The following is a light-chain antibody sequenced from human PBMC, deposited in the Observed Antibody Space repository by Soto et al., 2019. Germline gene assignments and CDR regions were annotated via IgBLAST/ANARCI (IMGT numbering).Light chain of an antibody. CDR1: SSDVGVYNY. CDR3: CSYAGSYTFV. Sequence: QSALTQPRSVSLSPGQSVTISCTGTSSDVGVYNYVSWYQQYPGKAPKIMIYDVSKRPSGVPDRFSGSKSDNTASLTISGLQAEDEADYYCCSYAGSYTFVFGIGTKVTVL. V-gene: IGLV2-11*01. J-gene: IGLJ1*01. CDR2: DVS.